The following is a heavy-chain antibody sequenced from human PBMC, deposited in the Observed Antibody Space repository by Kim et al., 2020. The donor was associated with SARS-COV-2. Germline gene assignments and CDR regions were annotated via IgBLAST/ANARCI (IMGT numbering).Heavy chain of an antibody. Sequence: AAPVKGRFTISRDDSKNTLYLQMNSLKTEDTAVYYCTTDGSSGYDLGLDYWGQGTLVTVSS. CDR3: TTDGSSGYDLGLDY. J-gene: IGHJ4*02. V-gene: IGHV3-15*01. D-gene: IGHD5-12*01.